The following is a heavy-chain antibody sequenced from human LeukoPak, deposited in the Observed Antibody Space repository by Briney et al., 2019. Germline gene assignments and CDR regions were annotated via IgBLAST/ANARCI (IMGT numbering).Heavy chain of an antibody. V-gene: IGHV3-9*01. CDR2: ISWDSGNS. CDR3: IKDLRLDLHLDTFEI. CDR1: GFALDDYA. D-gene: IGHD1-7*01. Sequence: GKSLRLSCAASGFALDDYAMHWVRQAPGKGLEWVPSISWDSGNSVYADSVKGRFTISRDNAKNSLYLQMNSLTPEDTALYYCIKDLRLDLHLDTFEIWGQGTMVTVSS. J-gene: IGHJ3*02.